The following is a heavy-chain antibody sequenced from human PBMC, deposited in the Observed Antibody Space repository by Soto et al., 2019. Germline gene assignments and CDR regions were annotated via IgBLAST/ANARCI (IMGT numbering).Heavy chain of an antibody. CDR1: GFAIRSNA. V-gene: IGHV3-30*04. Sequence: GGSLRLSCEASGFAIRSNAIHWVRQAPGKGLEWVAVISFEGSYKYYADSVKGRFTVSRDNSKNTVSLQMDSLTGEDSALYYCVRAAGIAAAGSSQGVLWGQGTLVTVSS. CDR2: ISFEGSYK. CDR3: VRAAGIAAAGSSQGVL. J-gene: IGHJ4*02. D-gene: IGHD6-13*01.